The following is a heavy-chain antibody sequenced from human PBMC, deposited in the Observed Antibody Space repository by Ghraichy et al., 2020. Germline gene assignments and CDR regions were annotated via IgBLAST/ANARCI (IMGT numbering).Heavy chain of an antibody. Sequence: SQTLSLTCAISGDTVSSDSAAWNWIRQSPSRGLEWLGRTYYRSKWYNDYGDSVKSRITFNPDTSKNQFSLHLNSVSPEDTAVYYCARGVGGFYYAMDVWGQGTTVTVSS. V-gene: IGHV6-1*01. CDR3: ARGVGGFYYAMDV. CDR1: GDTVSSDSAA. J-gene: IGHJ6*02. D-gene: IGHD1-26*01. CDR2: TYYRSKWYN.